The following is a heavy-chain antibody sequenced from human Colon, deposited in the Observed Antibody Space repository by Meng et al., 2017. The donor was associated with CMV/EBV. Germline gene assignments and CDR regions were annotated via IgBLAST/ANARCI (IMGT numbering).Heavy chain of an antibody. CDR1: SDYY. CDR3: ARGTPLRINFWTGYYSDYFDP. Sequence: SDYYRTWIRQPPGKGLECIGEIDHRGSTNYIPSLKSRVTISVDTSKNQFFLELSSVTAADTAVYFCARGTPLRINFWTGYYSDYFDPWGQGTRVTVSS. J-gene: IGHJ5*02. V-gene: IGHV4-34*01. CDR2: IDHRGST. D-gene: IGHD3/OR15-3a*01.